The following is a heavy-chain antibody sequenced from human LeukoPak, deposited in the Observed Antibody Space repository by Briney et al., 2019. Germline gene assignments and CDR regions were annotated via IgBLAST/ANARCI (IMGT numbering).Heavy chain of an antibody. J-gene: IGHJ4*02. D-gene: IGHD2-15*01. CDR2: ISYDGSNK. Sequence: GGSLRLSCAASGFTFSSYAMHWVRQAPGKGLEWVAVISYDGSNKYYADSVKGRFTISRDNSKSTLYLQMNSLRAEDTAVYYSSRGTYFDYWGQGTLVTVSS. V-gene: IGHV3-30*04. CDR1: GFTFSSYA. CDR3: SRGTYFDY.